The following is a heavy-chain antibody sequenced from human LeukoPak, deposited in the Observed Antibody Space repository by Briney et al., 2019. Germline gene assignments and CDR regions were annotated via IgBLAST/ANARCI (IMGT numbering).Heavy chain of an antibody. CDR1: GFTFTSYE. V-gene: IGHV3-48*03. J-gene: IGHJ6*03. Sequence: GGSLRLSCAASGFTFTSYEMNWVRQAPGQGLEWVSYINRSGSTIYYADSVKGRFTISRDNAKNSLYLQMSSVTAEDTAVYYCARDPYSGSYSADVYYNYMDVWGKGTTVTVSS. CDR3: ARDPYSGSYSADVYYNYMDV. CDR2: INRSGSTI. D-gene: IGHD1-26*01.